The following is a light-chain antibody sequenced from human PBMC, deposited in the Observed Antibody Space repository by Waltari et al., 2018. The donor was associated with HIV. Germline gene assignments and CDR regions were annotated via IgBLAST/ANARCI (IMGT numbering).Light chain of an antibody. CDR2: AAS. CDR3: QNYISAPLT. J-gene: IGKJ4*01. Sequence: DIQMTQSPSSLSAAVGDRVTISCRASQSISNYLNWYQQKPGKAPELLVYAASSLQSGVPSRFSGSGSGTDFTLTISSLQPEDVATYYCQNYISAPLTFGGGTKVEIK. V-gene: IGKV1-27*01. CDR1: QSISNY.